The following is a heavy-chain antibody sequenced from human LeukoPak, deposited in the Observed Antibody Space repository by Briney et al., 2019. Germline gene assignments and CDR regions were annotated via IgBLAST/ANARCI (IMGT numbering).Heavy chain of an antibody. Sequence: PSETLSLTCAVYGGSFSGYYWSWIRQPPGKGLEWIGEINHSGSTNYNPSLKSRVTISVGTSKNQFSLKLSSVTAADTAVYYCARVGRGPFGGVIVRNPFYFDYWGQGTLVTVSS. V-gene: IGHV4-34*01. J-gene: IGHJ4*02. D-gene: IGHD3-16*02. CDR2: INHSGST. CDR3: ARVGRGPFGGVIVRNPFYFDY. CDR1: GGSFSGYY.